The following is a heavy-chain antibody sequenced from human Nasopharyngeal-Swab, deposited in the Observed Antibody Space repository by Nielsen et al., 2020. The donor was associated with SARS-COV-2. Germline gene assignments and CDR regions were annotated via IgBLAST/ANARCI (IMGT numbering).Heavy chain of an antibody. CDR3: ARGTTVTSASGY. Sequence: LKLSCAASVFTFSSYWMSWVRQAPGKGLEWVANINQDGNGKYYVDSVKGRFTISRDNAKNSLYLQMNSLRAEDTAVYYCARGTTVTSASGYWGQGTLVTVSS. CDR1: VFTFSSYW. D-gene: IGHD4-17*01. J-gene: IGHJ4*02. CDR2: INQDGNGK. V-gene: IGHV3-7*01.